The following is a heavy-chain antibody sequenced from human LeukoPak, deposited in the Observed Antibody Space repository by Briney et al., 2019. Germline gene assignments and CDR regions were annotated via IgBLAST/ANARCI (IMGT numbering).Heavy chain of an antibody. CDR2: ISSSGSTI. V-gene: IGHV3-48*03. Sequence: GGSLRLSCAASGFTFSSYEMNWVRQAPGKGLEWVSYISSSGSTIYYADSVKGRFTISRENAKNSLYLQMNSLRAEDTAVYYCARPDDYGDYFDYWGQGTLVTVSS. D-gene: IGHD4-17*01. J-gene: IGHJ4*02. CDR3: ARPDDYGDYFDY. CDR1: GFTFSSYE.